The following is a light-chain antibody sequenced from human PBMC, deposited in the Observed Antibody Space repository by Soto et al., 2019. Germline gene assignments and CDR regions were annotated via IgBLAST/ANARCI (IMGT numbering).Light chain of an antibody. J-gene: IGKJ1*01. CDR1: QSISSW. CDR3: QQYNSYPWT. V-gene: IGKV1-5*03. Sequence: DIQMTQSPSTLSASVGDRVTINCRASQSISSWLAWYQQKPGKAPKLLIYKASSLESGVPSRFSGSGSGTEFTLTISSLQPDDFATYYCQQYNSYPWTFGQGTKVEFK. CDR2: KAS.